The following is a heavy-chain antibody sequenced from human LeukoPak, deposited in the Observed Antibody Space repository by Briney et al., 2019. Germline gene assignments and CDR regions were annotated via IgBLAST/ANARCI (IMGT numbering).Heavy chain of an antibody. CDR3: ASQYYDYVWGSYRTDY. Sequence: PGGSLRLSCAASGFTVSRSFMSWVRQAPGKGLEWVSAISGSGGSTYYADSVKGRFTISRDNSKNTLYLQMNSLRAEDTAVYYCASQYYDYVWGSYRTDYWGQGTLVTVSS. CDR2: ISGSGGST. V-gene: IGHV3-23*01. D-gene: IGHD3-16*02. J-gene: IGHJ4*02. CDR1: GFTVSRSF.